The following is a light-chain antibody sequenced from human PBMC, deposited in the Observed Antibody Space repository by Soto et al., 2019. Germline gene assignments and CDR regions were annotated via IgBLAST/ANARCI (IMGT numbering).Light chain of an antibody. CDR2: DVT. CDR1: SSDVGGYNY. J-gene: IGLJ2*01. Sequence: QSALTQPASVSGSPGQSITISCTGTSSDVGGYNYVSWYQQYPGKAPKLMIYDVTNRPSGVSNRFSGSKSGNTASRTISGLQAEDEADYYCSSYAGTSTVFGGGTKLTFL. V-gene: IGLV2-14*01. CDR3: SSYAGTSTV.